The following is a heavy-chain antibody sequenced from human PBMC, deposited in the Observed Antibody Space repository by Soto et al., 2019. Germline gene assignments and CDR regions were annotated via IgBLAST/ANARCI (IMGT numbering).Heavy chain of an antibody. V-gene: IGHV1-69*13. CDR3: ARDQGRGRYSSGWFTDYYYGMDV. J-gene: IGHJ6*02. D-gene: IGHD6-19*01. CDR1: GGTFSSYA. Sequence: SVKVSCKASGGTFSSYAISWVRQAPGQGLEWMGGIIPIFGTANYAQKFQGRVTITADESTSTAYMELSSLRSEDTAVYYCARDQGRGRYSSGWFTDYYYGMDVWGQGTTVTVSS. CDR2: IIPIFGTA.